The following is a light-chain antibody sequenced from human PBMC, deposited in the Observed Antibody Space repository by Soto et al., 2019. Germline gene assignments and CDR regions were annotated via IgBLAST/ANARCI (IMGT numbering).Light chain of an antibody. CDR3: QHHDSFPLA. Sequence: DIQLTQSPSFLSASVGDRVTITCRASQSISSHVAWYRQKSGKAPMLLIYAASTLQSGVPSRFSGSGSGTEFTLTISSLHPEDFATYYCQHHDSFPLAFGGGTTVEI. CDR1: QSISSH. V-gene: IGKV1-9*01. J-gene: IGKJ4*01. CDR2: AAS.